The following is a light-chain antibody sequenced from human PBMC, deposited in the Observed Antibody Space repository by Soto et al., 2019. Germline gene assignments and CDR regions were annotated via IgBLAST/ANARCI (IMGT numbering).Light chain of an antibody. CDR3: QQYCTLLT. J-gene: IGKJ5*01. V-gene: IGKV3-20*01. CDR2: GAS. CDR1: QSVTNSY. Sequence: EIVLTQSPGTLSLSPGERATLSCRASQSVTNSYLAWYQQKPGQAPRLLIYGASSRATGIPDRFSGSGSGTDFPPTISRPESDAFAAHYSQQYCTLLTXGQVTRLQI.